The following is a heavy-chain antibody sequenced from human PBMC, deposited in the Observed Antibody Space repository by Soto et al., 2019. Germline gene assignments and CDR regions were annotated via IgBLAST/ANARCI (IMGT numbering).Heavy chain of an antibody. Sequence: GASVKVSCKASGYTFTSYGISWVRQAPGQGLEWMGWISAYNGNTNYAQKLQGRVTMTTDKSTSTAYMELRSLRSDDTAVYYFSRYCSGGSCYSVPYYYYGMDVWGQGTTVNVSS. CDR2: ISAYNGNT. V-gene: IGHV1-18*01. D-gene: IGHD2-15*01. J-gene: IGHJ6*02. CDR3: SRYCSGGSCYSVPYYYYGMDV. CDR1: GYTFTSYG.